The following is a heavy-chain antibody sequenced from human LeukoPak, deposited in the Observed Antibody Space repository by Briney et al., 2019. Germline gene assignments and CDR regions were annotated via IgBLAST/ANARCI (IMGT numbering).Heavy chain of an antibody. Sequence: GGSLRLSCAASGFTFSDYAVTWVHQAPGEGLQWVSAIGGDGRGTDYADSVKGRFIISRDNSKNTVFLQMNSLRAEDTALYYCARRVGGTPDYWGLGTRVTVSS. J-gene: IGHJ4*02. CDR2: IGGDGRGT. V-gene: IGHV3-23*01. D-gene: IGHD1-26*01. CDR1: GFTFSDYA. CDR3: ARRVGGTPDY.